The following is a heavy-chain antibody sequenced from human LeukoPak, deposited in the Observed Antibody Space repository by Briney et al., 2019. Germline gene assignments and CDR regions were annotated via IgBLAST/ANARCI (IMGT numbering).Heavy chain of an antibody. D-gene: IGHD3-22*01. V-gene: IGHV3-21*01. CDR3: ARIPPHLSVDSSEPKSGSPYYGMDV. J-gene: IGHJ6*02. CDR1: GFTFSSCG. Sequence: GGSLRLSCAASGFTFSSCGMHWVRQAPGKGLEWVSSISSSSSYIYYADSVKGRFTISRDNAKNSLYLQMNSLRAEDTAVYYCARIPPHLSVDSSEPKSGSPYYGMDVWGQGTTVTVSS. CDR2: ISSSSSYI.